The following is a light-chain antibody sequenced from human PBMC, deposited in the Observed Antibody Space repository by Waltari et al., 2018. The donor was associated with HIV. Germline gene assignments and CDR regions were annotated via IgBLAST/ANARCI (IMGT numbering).Light chain of an antibody. CDR2: GAS. V-gene: IGKV3-20*01. J-gene: IGKJ1*01. CDR1: QTVSSSS. CDR3: QQYGSSVWT. Sequence: EIVLTQSPDTVSLSPGERVTLSCRASQTVSSSSLAWHQQKPGQAPRLLIYGASSRATGIPDRFSGSGSRTDFTLTISRLEPEDFAVYYCQQYGSSVWTFGQGTKVEI.